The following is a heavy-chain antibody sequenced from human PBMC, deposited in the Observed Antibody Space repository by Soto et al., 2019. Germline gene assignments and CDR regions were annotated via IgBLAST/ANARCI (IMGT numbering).Heavy chain of an antibody. D-gene: IGHD2-8*01. CDR1: GYSFTDYH. J-gene: IGHJ6*02. V-gene: IGHV1-2*04. CDR2: INPKSGGT. CDR3: ARGDSTDCSNGVCSFFYNHDMDV. Sequence: ASVRVSCKXSGYSFTDYHIHWVRQAPGQGLEWLGRINPKSGGTSTAQKFQGWVTMTTDTSISTASMELTRLTSDDTAIYYCARGDSTDCSNGVCSFFYNHDMDVWGQGTTVTVSS.